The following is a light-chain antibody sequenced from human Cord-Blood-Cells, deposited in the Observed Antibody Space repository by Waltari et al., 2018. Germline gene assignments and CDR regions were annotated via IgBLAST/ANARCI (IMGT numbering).Light chain of an antibody. V-gene: IGKV1-39*01. CDR1: QSISSY. Sequence: DIQMTQSPSSLSASVGDRVTITCRASQSISSYLNWYQQKPGKAPKLLIYAASSLQSGVPSRFSGSGSGTDVTLTISSLQPEDFVTYYCQQSYSTPFTFGPGTKVDIK. J-gene: IGKJ3*01. CDR3: QQSYSTPFT. CDR2: AAS.